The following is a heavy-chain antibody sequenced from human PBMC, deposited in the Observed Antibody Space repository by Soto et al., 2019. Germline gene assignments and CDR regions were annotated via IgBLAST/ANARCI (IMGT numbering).Heavy chain of an antibody. V-gene: IGHV3-53*01. CDR1: GFTVSSNY. Sequence: PGGSLRLSCAASGFTVSSNYMSWVRQAPGKGLEWVSVIYSGGSTYYADSVKGRFTISRDISKNTLYLQMNSLRAEDTAVYYCARTPVGATSSYYYGMDVWGQGTTVTVSS. CDR2: IYSGGST. J-gene: IGHJ6*02. CDR3: ARTPVGATSSYYYGMDV. D-gene: IGHD1-26*01.